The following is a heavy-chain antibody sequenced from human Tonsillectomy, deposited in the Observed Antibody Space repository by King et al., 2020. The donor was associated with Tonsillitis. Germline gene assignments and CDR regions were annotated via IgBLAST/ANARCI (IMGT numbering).Heavy chain of an antibody. CDR1: GGSFSGYY. D-gene: IGHD3-10*01. CDR2: INHSGST. J-gene: IGHJ5*02. V-gene: IGHV4-34*01. CDR3: ARGIGVVTMVRGALGKWFDP. Sequence: VQLQQWGAGLLKPSETLSLTCAVYGGSFSGYYWSWIRQPPGKGLEWIGEINHSGSTNYNPSLKSRVTISVDTSKNQFSLKLSSVTAADTAVHYCARGIGVVTMVRGALGKWFDPWGQGTLVTVSS.